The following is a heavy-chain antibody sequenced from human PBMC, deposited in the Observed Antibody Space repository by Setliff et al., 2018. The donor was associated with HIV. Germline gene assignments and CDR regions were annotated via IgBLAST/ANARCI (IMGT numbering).Heavy chain of an antibody. J-gene: IGHJ2*01. CDR2: FNPEEGKT. Sequence: ASVKVSCKISGYTLSELSMHWVRQAPGKGLGWMVGFNPEEGKTIYAQKFQGRVTMTEDTSTDTAFMDLNNLRSEDTAVYYCAASISSRHYYGSALWGRGTLVTVSS. CDR3: AASISSRHYYGSAL. D-gene: IGHD3-10*01. CDR1: GYTLSELS. V-gene: IGHV1-24*01.